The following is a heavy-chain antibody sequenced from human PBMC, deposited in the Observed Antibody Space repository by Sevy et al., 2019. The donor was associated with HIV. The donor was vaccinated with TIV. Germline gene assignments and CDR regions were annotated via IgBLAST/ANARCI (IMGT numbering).Heavy chain of an antibody. D-gene: IGHD3-22*01. Sequence: GGSLRLSCTGSGFTFGDYAMSWFRQAPGMGLEWVGFIRSIDYGGAPEYAGSVKGRFTNSREDSKSIADLQMNSLKTEDSAVYYCTRGYYYDSSGYSDYWGQGTLVTVSS. CDR2: IRSIDYGGAP. CDR1: GFTFGDYA. V-gene: IGHV3-49*03. J-gene: IGHJ4*02. CDR3: TRGYYYDSSGYSDY.